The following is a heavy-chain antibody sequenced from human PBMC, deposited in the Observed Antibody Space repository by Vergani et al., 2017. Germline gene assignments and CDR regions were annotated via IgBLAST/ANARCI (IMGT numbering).Heavy chain of an antibody. V-gene: IGHV4-59*08. J-gene: IGHJ4*02. Sequence: QVQLQESGPGLVKPSETLSLTCTVSGGSISSYYWSWIRQPPGKGLEWIGYIYYSGSTNHNPSLKSRVTIAVDTSKNQFSLKLSSVTAADTAVYYCARWRDYSSGWFAPFDYWGQGTLVTVSS. CDR2: IYYSGST. D-gene: IGHD6-19*01. CDR3: ARWRDYSSGWFAPFDY. CDR1: GGSISSYY.